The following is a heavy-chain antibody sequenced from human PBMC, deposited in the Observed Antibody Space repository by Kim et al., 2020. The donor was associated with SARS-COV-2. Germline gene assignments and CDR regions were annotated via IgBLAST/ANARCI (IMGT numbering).Heavy chain of an antibody. CDR1: GFTFSSYA. CDR3: ARGGTLYYDILTGYSDYYYRLDV. D-gene: IGHD3-9*01. J-gene: IGHJ6*02. Sequence: GGSLRLSCAASGFTFSSYAMHWVRQAPGKGLEWVAVISYDGSNKYYADSVKGRFTISRDNSKNTLYLQMNSLRAEDTAVYYCARGGTLYYDILTGYSDYYYRLDVWGQGTTVTVSS. V-gene: IGHV3-30*04. CDR2: ISYDGSNK.